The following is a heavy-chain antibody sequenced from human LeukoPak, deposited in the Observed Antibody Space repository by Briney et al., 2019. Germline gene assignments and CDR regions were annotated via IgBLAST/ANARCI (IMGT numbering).Heavy chain of an antibody. CDR1: GFTFSSYS. CDR2: ISGSSSYI. D-gene: IGHD2-15*01. CDR3: ARSVVAALDGMDV. V-gene: IGHV3-21*01. J-gene: IGHJ6*02. Sequence: PGGSLRLSCAASGFTFSSYSMNWVRQAPGKGLEWVSSISGSSSYIYYTDSVRGRFTISRDNAKNSLYLHMNSLRVEDMAVYYCARSVVAALDGMDVWGQGTTVTVSS.